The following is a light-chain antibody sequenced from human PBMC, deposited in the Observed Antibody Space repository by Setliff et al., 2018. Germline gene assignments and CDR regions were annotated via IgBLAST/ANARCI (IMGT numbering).Light chain of an antibody. CDR2: RNN. V-gene: IGLV1-44*01. CDR1: SSNIGSNT. CDR3: CSYAGSYTYV. Sequence: QSVLTQPPSASGTPGQRVTISCSGSSSNIGSNTVNWYQQLPGTAPKLLIYRNNQRPSGVPDRFSGSKSGTSASLAISGLQSEDEADYYCCSYAGSYTYVFGTGTKVTV. J-gene: IGLJ1*01.